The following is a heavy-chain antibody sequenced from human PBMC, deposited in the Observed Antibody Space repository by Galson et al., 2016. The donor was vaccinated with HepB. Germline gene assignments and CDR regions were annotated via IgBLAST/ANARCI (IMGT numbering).Heavy chain of an antibody. J-gene: IGHJ4*02. CDR1: GFTFSMYW. D-gene: IGHD5-24*01. CDR3: VREGLADGSYFDY. CDR2: IKEGGREQ. V-gene: IGHV3-7*01. Sequence: SLRLSCAASGFTFSMYWMTWVRQAPGRGLEWVGNIKEGGREQYYGDSVKGRFTISRDNTKKSVFLQMNSLRVEDTAVYYCVREGLADGSYFDYWGQGTLVTVSS.